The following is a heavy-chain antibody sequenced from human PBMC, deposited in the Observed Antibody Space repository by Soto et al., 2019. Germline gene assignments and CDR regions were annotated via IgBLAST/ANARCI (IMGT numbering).Heavy chain of an antibody. CDR2: ISHDGGT. V-gene: IGHV4-34*01. CDR1: SGCFDDLY. D-gene: IGHD3-10*01. CDR3: ARGQLVWYGDLTPYHRDMDV. Sequence: SETMSLTCAFYSGCFDDLYWSWVRQSPGKGLEWVGEISHDGGTNYSPSLASRVSISVDTSKNQFSLHLRSVTAADTGLYYCARGQLVWYGDLTPYHRDMDVWGQGTTVTVSS. J-gene: IGHJ6*01.